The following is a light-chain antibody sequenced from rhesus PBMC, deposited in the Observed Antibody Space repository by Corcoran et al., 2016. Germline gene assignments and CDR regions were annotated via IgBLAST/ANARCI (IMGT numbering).Light chain of an antibody. CDR3: QPRTSYPLT. Sequence: DIQMTQSPSSLSASVGDRVTITCRASQGISSYLAWYQQKPGKAPKLLFYKANTLQSGVPSRFCGSGSGTDFTLTISSLPPEDFATYYCQPRTSYPLTFGGGTKVELK. CDR1: QGISSY. J-gene: IGKJ4*01. CDR2: KAN. V-gene: IGKV1-25*01.